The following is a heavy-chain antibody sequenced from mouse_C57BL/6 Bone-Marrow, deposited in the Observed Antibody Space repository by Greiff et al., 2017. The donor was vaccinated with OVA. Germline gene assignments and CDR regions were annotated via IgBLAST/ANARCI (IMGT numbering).Heavy chain of an antibody. CDR1: GYAFSSSW. CDR2: IYPGDGDT. D-gene: IGHD2-2*01. CDR3: ARWLRYFDV. Sequence: QVQLQQPGAELVKPGASVKISCKASGYAFSSSWMNWVKQRPGKGLEWIGRIYPGDGDTNYNGKFKGKATLTADKSSSTAYVQLSSLTSEDSAVYFCARWLRYFDVWGTGTTVTVSS. V-gene: IGHV1-82*01. J-gene: IGHJ1*03.